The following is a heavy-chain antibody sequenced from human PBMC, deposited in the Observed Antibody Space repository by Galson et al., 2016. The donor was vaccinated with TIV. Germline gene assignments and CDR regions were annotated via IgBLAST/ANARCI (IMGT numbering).Heavy chain of an antibody. Sequence: QSGAEVKKPGESLKISCKGSGYRFSSYWIGWVRQRPGKGQEWLGIIFPDDSGTRYSPSLEGQVTFSADKSIRTAYLQWSSLKASDTAIYYCARHFRYSDSSGYHYFDSWGQGTMVTVSS. D-gene: IGHD3-22*01. CDR3: ARHFRYSDSSGYHYFDS. CDR1: GYRFSSYW. CDR2: IFPDDSGT. V-gene: IGHV5-51*01. J-gene: IGHJ4*02.